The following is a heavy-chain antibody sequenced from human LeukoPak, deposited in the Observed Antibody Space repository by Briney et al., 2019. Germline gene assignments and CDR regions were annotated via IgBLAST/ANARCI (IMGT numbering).Heavy chain of an antibody. CDR1: GFTFSNYW. V-gene: IGHV3-7*05. CDR3: VMDMDV. CDR2: IKQDGSEE. Sequence: GGSLRLSCAASGFTFSNYWMSWVRQAPGKGLEWVADIKQDGSEEVYVDSLKGRFTISRDNAKNSLYLQMNSLRAEDTAVYYCVMDMDVWGQGTTVTVSS. J-gene: IGHJ6*02.